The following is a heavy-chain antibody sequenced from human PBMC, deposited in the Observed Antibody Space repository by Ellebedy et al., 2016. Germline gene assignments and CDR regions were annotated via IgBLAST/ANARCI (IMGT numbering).Heavy chain of an antibody. CDR3: ARDVMARHYDY. D-gene: IGHD3-10*01. V-gene: IGHV4-59*12. CDR2: IYYSGST. CDR1: GGSISSYY. J-gene: IGHJ4*02. Sequence: SETLSLXXTVSGGSISSYYWSWIRQPPGKGLEWIGYIYYSGSTNYNPSLKSRVTISVDTSKNQFSLKLSSVTAADTAVYYCARDVMARHYDYWGQGTLVTVSS.